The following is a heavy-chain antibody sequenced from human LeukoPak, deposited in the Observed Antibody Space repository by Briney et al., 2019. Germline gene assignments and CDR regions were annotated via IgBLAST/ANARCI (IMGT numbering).Heavy chain of an antibody. CDR2: ISGSGGST. D-gene: IGHD3-22*01. V-gene: IGHV3-23*01. Sequence: GGSLRLSCAASGFTFSSYALSWVRQAPGQGLGWVSAISGSGGSTYYADSVKGRFTISSDNSKNTMYLQMNSLRAEDTAVYYCAKEVGYGSSGYDDYWGQGTLVTVSS. J-gene: IGHJ4*02. CDR3: AKEVGYGSSGYDDY. CDR1: GFTFSSYA.